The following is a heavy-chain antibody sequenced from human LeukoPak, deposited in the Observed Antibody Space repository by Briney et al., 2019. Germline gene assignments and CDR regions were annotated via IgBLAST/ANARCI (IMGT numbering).Heavy chain of an antibody. J-gene: IGHJ4*02. V-gene: IGHV3-21*01. CDR1: GFTFSSYS. CDR2: ISSSSSYI. CDR3: AREWYGYDSSGYYKVLDY. Sequence: GGSLRLSCAASGFTFSSYSMNWVRQAPGKGPEWVSSISSSSSYIYYADSVKGRFTISRDNAKISLYLQMNSLRAEDTAVYYCAREWYGYDSSGYYKVLDYWGQGTLVTVSS. D-gene: IGHD3-22*01.